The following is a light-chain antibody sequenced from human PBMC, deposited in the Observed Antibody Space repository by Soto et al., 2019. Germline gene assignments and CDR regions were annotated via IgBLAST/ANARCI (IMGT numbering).Light chain of an antibody. CDR2: GAS. J-gene: IGKJ1*01. CDR3: QQYNNWPPTWT. V-gene: IGKV3-15*01. CDR1: QSIKNK. Sequence: EIVMTQSPATLSVSPGERATLSCRASQSIKNKLAWYQQKPGQAPRLLIFGASTRATGIPARFSGSGSGTEFTLTISSLQSEDFAVYYCQQYNNWPPTWTFGQGTKVDIK.